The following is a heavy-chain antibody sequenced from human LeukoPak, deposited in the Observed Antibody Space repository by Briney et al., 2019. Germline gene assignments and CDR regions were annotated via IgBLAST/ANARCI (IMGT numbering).Heavy chain of an antibody. J-gene: IGHJ4*02. CDR2: IYYSGST. V-gene: IGHV4-59*01. D-gene: IGHD3-9*01. CDR3: AREVRYYDILTGYYAPYSDY. CDR1: GGSISSYY. Sequence: SETLSLTCTVSGGSISSYYWSWIRQPPGKGLEWIGYIYYSGSTNYNPSLKSRVTISVGTSKNQFSLKLSSVTAADTAVYYCAREVRYYDILTGYYAPYSDYWGQGTLVTVSS.